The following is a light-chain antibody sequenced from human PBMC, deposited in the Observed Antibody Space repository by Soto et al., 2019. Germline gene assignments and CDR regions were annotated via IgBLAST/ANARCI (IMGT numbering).Light chain of an antibody. CDR2: EVS. CDR1: SSDVGGYDF. CDR3: SSYAGSNNYV. Sequence: QSALTQPPSASGSPGQSVTISCTGTSSDVGGYDFVSWYQQHPGNAPKLMIHEVSKRPSGVPDRFSGSKSGNTASLTVSGLQAEDEADYYCSSYAGSNNYVFGTGTKLTVL. J-gene: IGLJ1*01. V-gene: IGLV2-8*01.